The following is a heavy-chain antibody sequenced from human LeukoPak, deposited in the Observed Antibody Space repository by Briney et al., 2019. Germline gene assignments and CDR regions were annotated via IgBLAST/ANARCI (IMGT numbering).Heavy chain of an antibody. Sequence: SETLSLTCTVSGGSISSYYWSWIRQPPGKGLEWIGYIYYSGSTNYNPSLKSRVTISVDTSKNQFSLKLSSVTAADTAVYYRARGDFWSGYYLFDYWGQGTLVTVSS. D-gene: IGHD3-3*01. CDR1: GGSISSYY. V-gene: IGHV4-59*01. CDR3: ARGDFWSGYYLFDY. CDR2: IYYSGST. J-gene: IGHJ4*02.